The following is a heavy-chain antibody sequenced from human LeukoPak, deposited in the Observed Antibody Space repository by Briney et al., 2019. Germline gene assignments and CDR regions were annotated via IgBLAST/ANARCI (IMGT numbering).Heavy chain of an antibody. CDR3: TRDAGTRLKYSFGYGDY. D-gene: IGHD5-18*01. V-gene: IGHV3-48*04. Sequence: GGSLRLSCAASEFTFSTYSMNWVRQAPGKGLEWVSYISSSGATIYYADAVKGRFTISRDNAKNSLYLQMNSLRVEDTAVYYCTRDAGTRLKYSFGYGDYWGQGALVTVSS. CDR2: ISSSGATI. J-gene: IGHJ4*02. CDR1: EFTFSTYS.